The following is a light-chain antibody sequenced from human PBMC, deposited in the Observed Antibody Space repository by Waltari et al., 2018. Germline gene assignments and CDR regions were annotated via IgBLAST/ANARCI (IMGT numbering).Light chain of an antibody. CDR2: KAY. J-gene: IGLJ3*02. V-gene: IGLV8-61*01. Sequence: WDQQRPGQAPSTRVCKAYSRSSWIPDRFSGAIIGNKAAVVITGAQADDEAVYYCLLYMGIGSWVFGGGTKLTVL. CDR3: LLYMGIGSWV.